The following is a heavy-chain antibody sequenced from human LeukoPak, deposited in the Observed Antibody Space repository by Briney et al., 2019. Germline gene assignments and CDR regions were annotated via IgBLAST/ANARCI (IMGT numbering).Heavy chain of an antibody. CDR1: GYTLTELS. V-gene: IGHV1-24*01. CDR3: ATDERGYDFWSALGY. CDR2: FDPEDGET. J-gene: IGHJ4*02. D-gene: IGHD3-3*01. Sequence: ASVKVPCKVSGYTLTELSMHWVRQAPGKGLEWMGGFDPEDGETIYARKFQGRVTMTEDTSTDTAYMELSSLRSEDTAVYYCATDERGYDFWSALGYWGQGTLVTVSS.